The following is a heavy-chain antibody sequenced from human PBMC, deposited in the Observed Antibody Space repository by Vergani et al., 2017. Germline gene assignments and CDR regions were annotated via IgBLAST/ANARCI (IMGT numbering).Heavy chain of an antibody. D-gene: IGHD1-26*01. V-gene: IGHV3-23*01. Sequence: EVQLLESGGSLKQPGGSVRLSCAASGFTFSTYAMHWVRQAPGKGLEWVSALAGGGGSTYYADSFKGRFIISRDNSRDTLYLQMNSLRPEDTATYYCVKDAGSYGNFFGSWGQGTLVTVSS. J-gene: IGHJ5*01. CDR3: VKDAGSYGNFFGS. CDR2: LAGGGGST. CDR1: GFTFSTYA.